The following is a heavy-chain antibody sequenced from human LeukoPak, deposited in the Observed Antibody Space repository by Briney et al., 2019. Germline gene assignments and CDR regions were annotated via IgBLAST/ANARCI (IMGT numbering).Heavy chain of an antibody. CDR1: GFTFINYG. Sequence: GGSLRPSCVVSGFTFINYGMSWVRQAPGKGLEWVSTIRASGDRTYYAEPVKGRFTMSGDKSKNTLYLQMSNLRAEDTAVYHCAVLAVPAVGYWGQGTLVIVSS. CDR2: IRASGDRT. CDR3: AVLAVPAVGY. D-gene: IGHD2-15*01. J-gene: IGHJ4*02. V-gene: IGHV3-23*01.